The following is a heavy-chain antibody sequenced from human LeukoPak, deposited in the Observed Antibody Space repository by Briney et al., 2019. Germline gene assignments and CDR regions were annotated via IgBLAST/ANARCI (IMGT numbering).Heavy chain of an antibody. Sequence: GGSLRLSCAAAGFTFSNFGMHWVRQATGKGLEWVTFTRYDGSNKYYADSVKGRFTISRDNSKNTLYLQMNSLRGEDTAVYYCAKDGDTMSGTYYYDMDVWGKGTTVTIS. CDR3: AKDGDTMSGTYYYDMDV. CDR1: GFTFSNFG. V-gene: IGHV3-30*02. J-gene: IGHJ6*03. D-gene: IGHD1-26*01. CDR2: TRYDGSNK.